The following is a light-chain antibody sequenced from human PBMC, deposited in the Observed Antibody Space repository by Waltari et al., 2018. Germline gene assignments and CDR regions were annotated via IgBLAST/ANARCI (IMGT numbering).Light chain of an antibody. CDR2: GAS. V-gene: IGKV3-15*01. CDR3: QQYNNWPRT. CDR1: QSVSSN. J-gene: IGKJ1*01. Sequence: EIVMTQSPDTLSVSPGERATLPCRPSQSVSSNLAWYQQKPGQAPRLLTYGASTRATGIPARFSGSGSGTEFTLTISSLQSEDFAVYYCQQYNNWPRTFGQGAKVEIK.